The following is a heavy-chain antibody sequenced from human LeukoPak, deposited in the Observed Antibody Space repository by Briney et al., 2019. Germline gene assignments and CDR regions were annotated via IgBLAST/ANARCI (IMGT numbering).Heavy chain of an antibody. CDR1: GGSINDYY. V-gene: IGHV4-59*08. D-gene: IGHD1-26*01. Sequence: SETLSLTCTVSGGSINDYYWGWIRQPPGKGLEWIGYIYYSGSTKYNPSLKSRVTISVDTSKNQFSLKLNSVTAADTAVYYCASALGSHLYYYYGMDVWGQGTTVTVSS. CDR2: IYYSGST. CDR3: ASALGSHLYYYYGMDV. J-gene: IGHJ6*02.